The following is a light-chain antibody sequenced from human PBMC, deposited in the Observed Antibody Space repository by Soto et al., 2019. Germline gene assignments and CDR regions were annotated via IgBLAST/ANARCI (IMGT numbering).Light chain of an antibody. V-gene: IGLV2-8*01. CDR3: KSYAGSNSFV. CDR1: SSDVGGYNY. Sequence: QSALTQPPSASGSPGQSVTTSCTGTSSDVGGYNYVSWYQQYPGKAPKLVIFEVNKRPSGVPDRFSGSKSGNTASLTVSGLQTEDEADYYCKSYAGSNSFVFGTGTKLTVL. J-gene: IGLJ1*01. CDR2: EVN.